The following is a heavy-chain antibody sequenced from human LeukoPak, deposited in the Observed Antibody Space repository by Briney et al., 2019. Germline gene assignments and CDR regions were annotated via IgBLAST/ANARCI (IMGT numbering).Heavy chain of an antibody. CDR2: IYHSGST. J-gene: IGHJ2*01. D-gene: IGHD4-17*01. Sequence: SQTLSLTCAVSGGSISSGGYSWSWIRQPPGKGLEWIGYIYHSGSTYYNPSLKSRVTISVDRSKNQFSLKLSSVTAADTAVYYCARGGTVTTAPYFDLWGRGTLVTVSS. CDR3: ARGGTVTTAPYFDL. V-gene: IGHV4-30-2*01. CDR1: GGSISSGGYS.